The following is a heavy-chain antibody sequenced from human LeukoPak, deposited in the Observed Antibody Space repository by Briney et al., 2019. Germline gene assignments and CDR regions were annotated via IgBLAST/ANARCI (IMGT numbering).Heavy chain of an antibody. D-gene: IGHD1-1*01. CDR2: ISYEGSNK. Sequence: GGSLRLSCAASGFTFSYYWMHWVRQAPGKGLEWVAVISYEGSNKYYADSVKGRFTISRDNSKNTLYLQMSSLKTEDTAVYYCARAGRYMWYFDYWGQGTLVTVSS. J-gene: IGHJ4*02. V-gene: IGHV3-30*03. CDR1: GFTFSYYW. CDR3: ARAGRYMWYFDY.